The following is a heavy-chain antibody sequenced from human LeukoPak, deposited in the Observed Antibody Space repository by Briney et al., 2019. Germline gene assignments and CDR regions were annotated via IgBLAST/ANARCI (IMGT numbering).Heavy chain of an antibody. J-gene: IGHJ4*02. CDR1: GYTFTSYG. CDR3: ARVGYSSSSHDY. CDR2: ITAYNDNT. Sequence: ASVKVSCKASGYTFTSYGISWVRQAPGQGLEWMGWITAYNDNTYYAQKLQGRVTMTTDTSTSTAYMELRSLRSDDTAVYYCARVGYSSSSHDYWGQGTLVTVSS. V-gene: IGHV1-18*01. D-gene: IGHD6-13*01.